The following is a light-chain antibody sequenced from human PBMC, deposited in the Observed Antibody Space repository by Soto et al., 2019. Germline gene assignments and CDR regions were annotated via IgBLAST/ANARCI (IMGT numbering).Light chain of an antibody. J-gene: IGKJ3*01. CDR3: HQYGGSPFT. CDR1: QSVSSSS. CDR2: AAS. V-gene: IGKV3-20*01. Sequence: EIVLTQSPGTLSLSPGESATLSCRASQSVSSSSVAWYRQKPGQAPRLLVYAASTTATGIPDRFSASWSGTDFSLTINRLEPEDFAVYYCHQYGGSPFTFGPGTKVDIK.